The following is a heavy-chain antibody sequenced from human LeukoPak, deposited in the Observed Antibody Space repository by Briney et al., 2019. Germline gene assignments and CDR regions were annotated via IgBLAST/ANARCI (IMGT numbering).Heavy chain of an antibody. V-gene: IGHV4-34*01. Sequence: SETLSLTCAVYGGSFSGYYWSWIRQPPGKGLEWIGEINHSGSTNYNPSLKSRVTISVDTSKNQFSLKLSSVTAADTAVYYCARTSNHYYGSGSPPVDPWGQGTLVTVSS. J-gene: IGHJ5*02. D-gene: IGHD3-10*01. CDR3: ARTSNHYYGSGSPPVDP. CDR1: GGSFSGYY. CDR2: INHSGST.